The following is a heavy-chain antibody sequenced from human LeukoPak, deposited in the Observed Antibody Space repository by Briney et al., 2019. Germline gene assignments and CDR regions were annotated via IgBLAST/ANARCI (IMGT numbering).Heavy chain of an antibody. J-gene: IGHJ4*02. V-gene: IGHV3-74*01. D-gene: IGHD2-15*01. Sequence: PGGSLRLSCAASGFTFSSYWMHWVRQAPGKGLVWVSHINSDESSTNYADSVKGRFTISRDNAKNTLYLQMNSLRAEDTAVYYCARDRPRYCSGGSCYTTNTFDYWGQGTLVTVSS. CDR1: GFTFSSYW. CDR2: INSDESST. CDR3: ARDRPRYCSGGSCYTTNTFDY.